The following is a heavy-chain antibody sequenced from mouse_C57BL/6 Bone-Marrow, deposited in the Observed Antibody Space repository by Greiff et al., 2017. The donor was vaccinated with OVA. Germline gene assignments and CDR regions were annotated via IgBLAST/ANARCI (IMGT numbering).Heavy chain of an antibody. Sequence: QVQLQQSGPELVKPGASVKISCKASGYTFTSYWMDWVKQRPGQGLEWIGNIYPSDSETHYNQKFKDKATLTVDKSSSTAYMQLSSLTSEDSAVYYCARWLLHWYFDVWGTGTTVTVSS. D-gene: IGHD2-3*01. V-gene: IGHV1-61*01. CDR3: ARWLLHWYFDV. CDR1: GYTFTSYW. J-gene: IGHJ1*03. CDR2: IYPSDSET.